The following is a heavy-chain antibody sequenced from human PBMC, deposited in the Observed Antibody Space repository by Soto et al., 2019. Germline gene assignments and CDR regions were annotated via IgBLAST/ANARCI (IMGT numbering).Heavy chain of an antibody. CDR2: IGSNGRST. V-gene: IGHV3-74*01. CDR3: ARDVSNSVDY. CDR1: GFTFSSYW. D-gene: IGHD4-4*01. J-gene: IGHJ4*02. Sequence: EVQLLESGGGLVQPWGSLRLSCAASGFTFSSYWMHWVRQVPGKGLVWVSRIGSNGRSTNYADSVKGRFTISRDNAKNTLFLQMNSLRAEDTAVYYCARDVSNSVDYWGQGTLVTVSS.